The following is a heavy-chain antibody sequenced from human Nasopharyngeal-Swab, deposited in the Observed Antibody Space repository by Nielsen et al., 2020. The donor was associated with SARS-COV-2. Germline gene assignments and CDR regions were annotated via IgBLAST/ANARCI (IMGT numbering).Heavy chain of an antibody. CDR2: ISSSSSYI. CDR3: ARGGSKLVIIPYYYYYMDV. D-gene: IGHD3/OR15-3a*01. Sequence: GSLRLSCAASGFTFSSYSMNWVRQAPGKGLEWVSSISSSSSYIYYADSVKGRFTISRDNAKNSLYLQMNSLRAEDTAVYYCARGGSKLVIIPYYYYYMDVWGKGTTVTVSS. CDR1: GFTFSSYS. J-gene: IGHJ6*03. V-gene: IGHV3-21*01.